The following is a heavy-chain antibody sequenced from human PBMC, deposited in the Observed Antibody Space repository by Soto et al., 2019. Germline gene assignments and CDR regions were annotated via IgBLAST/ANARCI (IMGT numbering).Heavy chain of an antibody. CDR2: INYSGAT. CDR3: ARDDYAANSGAFDC. D-gene: IGHD2-15*01. CDR1: GDSINSGGYY. V-gene: IGHV4-31*03. Sequence: SETLSLTCTVSGDSINSGGYYWSWIRQHPGKGLEWIGYINYSGATHYNPSLKSRVIMSVDTSNNQFSLRPSSVTVADTAVYYCARDDYAANSGAFDCWGQGTLVTVSS. J-gene: IGHJ4*02.